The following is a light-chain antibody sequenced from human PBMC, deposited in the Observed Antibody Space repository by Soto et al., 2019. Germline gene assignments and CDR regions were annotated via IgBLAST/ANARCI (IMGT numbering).Light chain of an antibody. CDR2: VVF. J-gene: IGKJ2*01. V-gene: IGKV3-20*01. CDR1: QSVNSNY. CDR3: QHYDGSPRT. Sequence: ETVLPQSPGTVSLSPGEGATLSCRTCQSVNSNYLAWYQQKSVQAPRLLIYVVFHRATGTLARFSGSGSGTDFTLTNSGLEPEDSADYYCQHYDGSPRTFGQGTKLEIK.